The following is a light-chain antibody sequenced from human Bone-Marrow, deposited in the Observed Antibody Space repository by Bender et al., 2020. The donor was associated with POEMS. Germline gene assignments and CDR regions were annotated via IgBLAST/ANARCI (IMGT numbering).Light chain of an antibody. CDR2: HVS. CDR1: SSR. J-gene: IGLJ3*02. CDR3: CSYADSNTLV. V-gene: IGLV2-23*02. Sequence: QSALTQPASVSGSPGQSITISCTGTSSRVSWYQQHPGKAPKLMIYHVSKRPSGVPDRFSGSKSGNTASLTISGLQAEDEADYYCCSYADSNTLVFGGGTKMTVL.